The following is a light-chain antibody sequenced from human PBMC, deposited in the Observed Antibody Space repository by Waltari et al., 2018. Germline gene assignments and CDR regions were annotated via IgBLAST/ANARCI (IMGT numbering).Light chain of an antibody. V-gene: IGKV1-9*01. CDR1: QGISSY. CDR2: SAS. Sequence: DIQLTQSPSFLSSSVGDGLTITCRASQGISSYLAWYQVRPGKAPKLLIYSASTLQSGVPSRFSGSGSGTDFTLTISSLQPEDFATYYCQQLNSYPLTFGGGTKLEIK. J-gene: IGKJ4*01. CDR3: QQLNSYPLT.